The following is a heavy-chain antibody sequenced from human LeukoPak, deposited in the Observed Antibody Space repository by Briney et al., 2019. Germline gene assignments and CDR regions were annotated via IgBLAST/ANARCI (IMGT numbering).Heavy chain of an antibody. CDR2: IYPGDSDT. D-gene: IGHD5-18*01. V-gene: IGHV5-51*01. CDR1: GYSFTNYW. J-gene: IGHJ4*02. Sequence: GESLKISCKGSGYSFTNYWIGWVRQMPGKGLEWMGIIYPGDSDTRYGPSFQGQVTISADKSISTAYLQWSSLKASDTAMYYCARYVDTAMVRFDYWGQGTLVTVSS. CDR3: ARYVDTAMVRFDY.